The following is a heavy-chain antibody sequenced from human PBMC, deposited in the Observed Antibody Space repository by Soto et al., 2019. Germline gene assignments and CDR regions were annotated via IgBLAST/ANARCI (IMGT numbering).Heavy chain of an antibody. V-gene: IGHV1-18*04. D-gene: IGHD6-19*01. CDR2: ISAYNGNT. Sequence: ASVKVSCKASGYTFTSYGISWVRQAPGQGLEWMGWISAYNGNTNYAQKLQGRVTMTTDTSTSTAYMELRSLRSDDTAVYYCARGRRGQWLVVDAFDIWGQGTMVTVSS. CDR3: ARGRRGQWLVVDAFDI. CDR1: GYTFTSYG. J-gene: IGHJ3*02.